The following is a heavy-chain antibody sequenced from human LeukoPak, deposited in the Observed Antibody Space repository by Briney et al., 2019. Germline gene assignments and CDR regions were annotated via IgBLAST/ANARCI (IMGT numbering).Heavy chain of an antibody. CDR2: IYSGGST. V-gene: IGHV3-66*01. Sequence: GGSLRLSCAASEFSVGSNYMTWVRQAPGKGLEWVSLIYSGGSTYYADSVKGRFTISRDNSKNTLYLQTNSLRAEDTAVYYCAREGRYSSSWSSYYYYYMDVWGKGTTVTVSS. D-gene: IGHD6-13*01. CDR3: AREGRYSSSWSSYYYYYMDV. J-gene: IGHJ6*03. CDR1: EFSVGSNY.